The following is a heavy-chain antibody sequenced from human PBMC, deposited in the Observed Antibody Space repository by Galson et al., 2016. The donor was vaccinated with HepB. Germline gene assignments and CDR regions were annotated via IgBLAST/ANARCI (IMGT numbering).Heavy chain of an antibody. V-gene: IGHV3-33*01. CDR1: GFSFSSYG. Sequence: SLRLSCAASGFSFSSYGMHWVRQAPGKGLAWLAVIWYDGHNKFYADSVKGRITISRDTSNNTLYLALNSLGAEDTAVYYCARGTDFLSGSPPRFWGHGTLVTVSS. CDR3: ARGTDFLSGSPPRF. J-gene: IGHJ4*01. D-gene: IGHD3-3*01. CDR2: IWYDGHNK.